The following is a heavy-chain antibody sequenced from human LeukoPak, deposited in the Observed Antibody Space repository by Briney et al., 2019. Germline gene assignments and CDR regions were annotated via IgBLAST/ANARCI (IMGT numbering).Heavy chain of an antibody. J-gene: IGHJ4*02. D-gene: IGHD3-22*01. Sequence: GSLRLSCAASGFTFSNFGMHWVRQAPGKGLEWVAVISHDGSNKYYADSVKGRFTISRDKSKNTVYLQMNGLRVEDTAVYFCAKGNYYDISLPFDYWGQGTLVTVSS. CDR1: GFTFSNFG. V-gene: IGHV3-30*18. CDR2: ISHDGSNK. CDR3: AKGNYYDISLPFDY.